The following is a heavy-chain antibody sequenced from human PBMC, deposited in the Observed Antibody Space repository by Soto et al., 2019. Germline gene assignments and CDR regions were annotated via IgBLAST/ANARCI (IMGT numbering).Heavy chain of an antibody. CDR2: IYWDDDK. CDR3: AHAPGWFGERAFDY. CDR1: GFSLSTSGVG. V-gene: IGHV2-5*02. Sequence: QITLKESGPTLVKPTQTLTLTCTFSGFSLSTSGVGVGWIRQPPGKALEWLALIYWDDDKRYSPSLKSRLTITKDTSKNQVVLTLTNMDPVDTATYYCAHAPGWFGERAFDYWGQGTLVTVSS. J-gene: IGHJ4*02. D-gene: IGHD3-10*01.